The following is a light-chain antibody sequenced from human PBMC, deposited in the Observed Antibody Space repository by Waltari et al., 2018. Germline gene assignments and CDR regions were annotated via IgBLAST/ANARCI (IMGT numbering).Light chain of an antibody. Sequence: QSVLTQPPSVSGAPGQRVTISCTGSSSNIGAGYDVHWYQQVPGTDPKLLIYGNANRPSGAPDRFSGSKSGTSASLAITGLQAEDEADYYCQSYDSSLSVVFGGGTKLTVL. J-gene: IGLJ2*01. CDR3: QSYDSSLSVV. V-gene: IGLV1-40*01. CDR1: SSNIGAGYD. CDR2: GNA.